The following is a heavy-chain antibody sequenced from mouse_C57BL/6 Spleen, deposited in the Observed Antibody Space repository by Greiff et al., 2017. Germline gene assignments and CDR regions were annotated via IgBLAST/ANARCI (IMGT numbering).Heavy chain of an antibody. Sequence: VQLQQPGAELVMPGASVKLSCKASGYTFTSYWMHWVKQRPGQGLEWIGEIDPSDSYTNYNQKFKGKSTLTVDKSSSTAYMQLSSLTSEDSAVYYCARRGLRYTWFAYWGQGTLVTVSA. V-gene: IGHV1-69*01. CDR2: IDPSDSYT. CDR3: ARRGLRYTWFAY. J-gene: IGHJ3*01. CDR1: GYTFTSYW. D-gene: IGHD1-1*01.